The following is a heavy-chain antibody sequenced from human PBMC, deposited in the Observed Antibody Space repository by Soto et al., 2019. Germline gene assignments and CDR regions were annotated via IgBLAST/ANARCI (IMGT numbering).Heavy chain of an antibody. CDR1: GGSISSSNW. V-gene: IGHV4-4*02. Sequence: QVQLQESGPGLVKPSGTLSLTCAVSGGSISSSNWWSWVRQPPGKGLEWIGEIYHSGSTNYNPSLKSRVTISEDKSKDQFSLKLSSVTAADTAVYYCARDSFSSPGTYNYYGMDVWGQGTTVTVSS. CDR2: IYHSGST. D-gene: IGHD6-13*01. CDR3: ARDSFSSPGTYNYYGMDV. J-gene: IGHJ6*02.